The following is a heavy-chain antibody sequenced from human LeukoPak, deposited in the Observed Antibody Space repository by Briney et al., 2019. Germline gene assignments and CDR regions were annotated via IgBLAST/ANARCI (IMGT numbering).Heavy chain of an antibody. CDR2: ISGYNGNT. CDR3: ARGSPFDF. Sequence: ASVKVSCKASGYILSSDGISWVRQAPGQGLEWMGWISGYNGNTDYAQKLQGRVTMTTDASTSTAYMELRSLRSDDTAVYYCARGSPFDFWGQGTLVTVSS. V-gene: IGHV1-18*01. J-gene: IGHJ4*02. CDR1: GYILSSDG.